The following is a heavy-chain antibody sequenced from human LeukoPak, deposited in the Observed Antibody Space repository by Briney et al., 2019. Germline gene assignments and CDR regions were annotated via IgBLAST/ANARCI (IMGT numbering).Heavy chain of an antibody. CDR3: AREAYDILTGYRSYWYFDL. J-gene: IGHJ2*01. D-gene: IGHD3-9*01. V-gene: IGHV3-11*05. CDR2: ISSSSLYT. Sequence: GGSPRLSCAASGFTLSDYYMSWIRQAPGKGLEWVSYISSSSLYTNYADSVKGRFTISRDNAKNSLYLQMNSLRAEDTAVYYCAREAYDILTGYRSYWYFDLWGRGTLVTVSS. CDR1: GFTLSDYY.